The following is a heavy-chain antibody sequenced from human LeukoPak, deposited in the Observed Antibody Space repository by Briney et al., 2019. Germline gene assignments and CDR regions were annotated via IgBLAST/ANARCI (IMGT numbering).Heavy chain of an antibody. D-gene: IGHD2-15*01. V-gene: IGHV1-18*01. Sequence: ASVKVSCKASGGTFSSYAISWVRQAPGQGLEWMGWIRAYNGNTNYVKKLQGRVTMTTDTSTTTAYMELRSLRSDDTAVYYCARDDLGYCNGGSCYTLYDYWGQGTLVTVSS. J-gene: IGHJ4*02. CDR2: IRAYNGNT. CDR1: GGTFSSYA. CDR3: ARDDLGYCNGGSCYTLYDY.